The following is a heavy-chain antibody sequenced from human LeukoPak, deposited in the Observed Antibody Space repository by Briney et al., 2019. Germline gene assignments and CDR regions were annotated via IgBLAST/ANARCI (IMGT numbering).Heavy chain of an antibody. CDR2: IKTKTEGGTT. CDR1: GFAFTSAW. J-gene: IGHJ4*02. D-gene: IGHD4-23*01. CDR3: ANIFGGNSHRSDY. Sequence: PGGSLRLSCAASGFAFTSAWMSWVRQAPGQGLEWLGRIKTKTEGGTTDYAATVKGRFIISRDDSRDTLYLQMNSLKSDDTAVYYCANIFGGNSHRSDYWGQGTLVTVXS. V-gene: IGHV3-15*01.